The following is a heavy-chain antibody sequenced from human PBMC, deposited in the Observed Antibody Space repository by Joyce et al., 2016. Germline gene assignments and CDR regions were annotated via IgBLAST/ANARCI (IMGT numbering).Heavy chain of an antibody. CDR3: ARGVVVRDWYFDL. J-gene: IGHJ2*01. Sequence: QVQLQESGPGLVKPSETLSLTCAVSGYSISSGYYWGWIRQPPGKGLEWIGSIYYGGSLSYNPTLTSRATISVDTSKNQFSLKLNSVTAADTAVYYCARGVVVRDWYFDLWGRGTLVTVSS. CDR1: GYSISSGYY. V-gene: IGHV4-38-2*01. D-gene: IGHD2-21*01. CDR2: IYYGGSL.